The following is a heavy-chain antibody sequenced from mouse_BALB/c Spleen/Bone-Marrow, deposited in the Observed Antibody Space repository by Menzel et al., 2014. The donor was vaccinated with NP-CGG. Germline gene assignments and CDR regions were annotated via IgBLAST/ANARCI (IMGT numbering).Heavy chain of an antibody. J-gene: IGHJ2*01. CDR2: IHPNSGNT. V-gene: IGHV1S130*01. D-gene: IGHD2-14*01. CDR1: GYTFTNPW. Sequence: VQLQQSGSVLVRPGASVKLSCKASGYTFTNPWIHWAKQRPGQGLEWIGEIHPNSGNTNFNEKFKVKATLTVDTSSSTAYVGLSSLTAEDSAVYYCARHHRYAYYFDYWGQGTTLTVSS. CDR3: ARHHRYAYYFDY.